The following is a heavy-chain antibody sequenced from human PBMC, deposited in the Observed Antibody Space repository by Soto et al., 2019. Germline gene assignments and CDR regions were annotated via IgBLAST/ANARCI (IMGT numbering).Heavy chain of an antibody. CDR2: IIPILGIA. CDR1: GGTFSIYT. J-gene: IGHJ3*02. V-gene: IGHV1-69*02. D-gene: IGHD3-16*02. Sequence: SVKVSCKASGGTFSIYTIIWVRQAPGQGLEWMGRIIPILGIANYAQKFQGRVTITADKSTSTAYMELSSLRSEDTAVYYCARRDPWGSYRSFDAFDIWGQGTMVTVSS. CDR3: ARRDPWGSYRSFDAFDI.